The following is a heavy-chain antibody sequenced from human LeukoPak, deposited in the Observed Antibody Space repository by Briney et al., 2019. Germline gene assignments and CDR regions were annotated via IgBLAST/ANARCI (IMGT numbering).Heavy chain of an antibody. CDR1: GGSISSGDYY. CDR3: ARVGRYCSSTSCYAGHFQH. Sequence: PSQTLSLTCSVSGGSISSGDYYWSWIRQPPGKGLEWIGYIFYGGTTYYNPSLKSRLTISVDTSKNQFSLKLSSVTAADTAVYYCARVGRYCSSTSCYAGHFQHWGQGTLVTVSS. J-gene: IGHJ1*01. D-gene: IGHD2-2*01. CDR2: IFYGGTT. V-gene: IGHV4-30-4*01.